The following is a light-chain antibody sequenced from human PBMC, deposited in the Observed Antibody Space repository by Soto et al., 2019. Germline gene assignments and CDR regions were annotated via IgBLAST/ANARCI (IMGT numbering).Light chain of an antibody. CDR2: KDS. CDR1: ALPKQY. V-gene: IGLV3-25*03. CDR3: QSADSSGTDVV. Sequence: SYELTQPPSVSVSPGQTARITCSGDALPKQYAYWYQQKPGQAPVLVIYKDSERPSGIPERSSGSSSGTTVTLTISGVQAEDEADYYCQSADSSGTDVVFGGGTKLTVL. J-gene: IGLJ2*01.